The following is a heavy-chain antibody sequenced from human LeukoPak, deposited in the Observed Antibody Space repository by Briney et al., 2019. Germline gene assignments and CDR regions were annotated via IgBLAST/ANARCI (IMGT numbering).Heavy chain of an antibody. CDR2: IIPIFGTA. Sequence: SVKVSCXASGGTFSSYAISWVRQARGQGLEWMGGIIPIFGTANYAQKFQGRVTITTDESTSTAYMELSSLRSEDTAVYYCARGVLRFLEWSSPSRTSWFDPWGQGTLVTVSS. J-gene: IGHJ5*02. D-gene: IGHD3-3*01. CDR1: GGTFSSYA. CDR3: ARGVLRFLEWSSPSRTSWFDP. V-gene: IGHV1-69*05.